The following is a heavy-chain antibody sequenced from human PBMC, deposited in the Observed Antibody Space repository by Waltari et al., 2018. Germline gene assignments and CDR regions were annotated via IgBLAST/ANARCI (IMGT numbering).Heavy chain of an antibody. CDR2: IYYSGST. V-gene: IGHV4-59*11. J-gene: IGHJ4*02. CDR3: ASTIVGATSGFDY. Sequence: QVQLQESGPGLVTPSEPLSLTCTVSGGSISSHYWSWIRQPPGKGLEWIGYIYYSGSTNYNPSLKSRVTISVDTSKNQFSLKLSSVTAADTAVYYCASTIVGATSGFDYWGQGTLVTVSS. D-gene: IGHD1-26*01. CDR1: GGSISSHY.